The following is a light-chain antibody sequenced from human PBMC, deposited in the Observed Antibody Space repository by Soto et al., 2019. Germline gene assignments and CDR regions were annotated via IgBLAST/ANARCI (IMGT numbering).Light chain of an antibody. CDR2: GAG. J-gene: IGKJ3*01. CDR1: QSVSSRN. CDR3: QQYGSSPFT. V-gene: IGKV3-20*01. Sequence: EIVLTQSPGTLSLSPGEGVTLSCTASQSVSSRNLAWYQQKPGQAPRLLIYGAGSRAGGIPDMFRGSGSGTFFTLTISRLETEDSAMYYCQQYGSSPFTFGPGTKVEIK.